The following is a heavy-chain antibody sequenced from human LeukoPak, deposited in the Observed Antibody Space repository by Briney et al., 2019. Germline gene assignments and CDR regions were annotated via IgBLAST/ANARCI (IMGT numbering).Heavy chain of an antibody. D-gene: IGHD3-22*01. CDR1: GGSFSGYY. J-gene: IGHJ4*02. Sequence: SATLSLTCAVYGGSFSGYYWSGSRQPPGKGLEGIGEINHSGSTNYNPSLKSRVTISVDTSKNQFSLKLSSVTAADTAVYYCARDAYDSSGYSFDYWGQGTLVTVSS. CDR3: ARDAYDSSGYSFDY. V-gene: IGHV4-34*01. CDR2: INHSGST.